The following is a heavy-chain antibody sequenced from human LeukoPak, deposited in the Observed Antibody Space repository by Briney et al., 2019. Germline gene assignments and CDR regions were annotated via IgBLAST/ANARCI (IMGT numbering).Heavy chain of an antibody. CDR2: INHSGST. Sequence: SETLSLTCAVYGGSFSGYYWSWIRQPPGKGLEWIGEINHSGSTNYNPSLKSRVTISVDTSKNQFSLKLSSVTAADTAVYYCASVLSNWFDPWGQGTLVTVSS. V-gene: IGHV4-34*01. CDR3: ASVLSNWFDP. CDR1: GGSFSGYY. D-gene: IGHD3-16*02. J-gene: IGHJ5*02.